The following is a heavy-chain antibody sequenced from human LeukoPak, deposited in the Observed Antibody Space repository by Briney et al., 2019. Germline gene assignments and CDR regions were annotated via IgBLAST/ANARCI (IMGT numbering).Heavy chain of an antibody. D-gene: IGHD5-18*01. CDR2: IKPSGGST. J-gene: IGHJ4*02. CDR3: ARSARGGYSYGYVDY. Sequence: ASVKVSCKSSGYTFTSYYMHWVRQAPGQGLEWMGIIKPSGGSTSYTQKFQGRVTMTRETSTSTVYMELSSLRAEDTAVYYCARSARGGYSYGYVDYWGQGTLVTVSS. CDR1: GYTFTSYY. V-gene: IGHV1-46*01.